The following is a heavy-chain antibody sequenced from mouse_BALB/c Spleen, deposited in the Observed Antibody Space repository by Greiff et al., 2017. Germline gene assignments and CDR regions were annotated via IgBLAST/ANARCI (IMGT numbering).Heavy chain of an antibody. CDR3: ARGRYAMDY. V-gene: IGHV5-4*02. J-gene: IGHJ4*01. CDR2: ISDGGSYT. CDR1: GFTFSDYY. Sequence: EVQVVESGGGLVKPGGSLKLSCAASGFTFSDYYMYWVRQTPEKRLEWVATISDGGSYTYYPDSVKGRFTISRDNAKNNLYLQMSSLKSEDTAMYYCARGRYAMDYWGQGTSVTVSS.